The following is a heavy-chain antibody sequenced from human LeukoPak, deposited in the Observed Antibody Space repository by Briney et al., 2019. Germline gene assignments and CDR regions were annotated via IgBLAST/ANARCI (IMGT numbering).Heavy chain of an antibody. D-gene: IGHD5-12*01. V-gene: IGHV4-34*01. Sequence: SETLSLTCAVNGGSFSGYYWSWIRQPPGKGLEWIGEINHSGSTNYNPSLKSRVTISVDTSKNQLSLKLSSVTAADTAVYYCAREGYDRYYYYYMDVWGKGTTVTVSS. CDR3: AREGYDRYYYYYMDV. J-gene: IGHJ6*03. CDR2: INHSGST. CDR1: GGSFSGYY.